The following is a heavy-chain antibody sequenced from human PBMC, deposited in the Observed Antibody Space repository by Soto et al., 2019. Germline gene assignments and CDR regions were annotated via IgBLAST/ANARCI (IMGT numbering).Heavy chain of an antibody. D-gene: IGHD5-18*01. J-gene: IGHJ5*02. Sequence: GRSLRLYSAASGFTLSIYAMRWVRQAPGKGLEWVSAISGSGGSTYYADSVKGRFTISRDNSKNTLYLQMNSLRAEDTAVYYCAKRGYSPNWFDPWGQGTLVTVSS. CDR1: GFTLSIYA. CDR3: AKRGYSPNWFDP. V-gene: IGHV3-23*01. CDR2: ISGSGGST.